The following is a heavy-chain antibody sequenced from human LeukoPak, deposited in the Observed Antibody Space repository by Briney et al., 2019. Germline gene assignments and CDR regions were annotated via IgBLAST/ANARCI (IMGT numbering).Heavy chain of an antibody. CDR1: GYTFTSYG. J-gene: IGHJ4*02. Sequence: ASVKVSCKASGYTFTSYGISWVQQAPGQGLEWMGWISAYNGNTNYAQKLQGRVTMTTDTSTSTAYMELRSLRSDDTAVYYCARDELSMATREPFDYWGQGTLVTVSS. CDR3: ARDELSMATREPFDY. CDR2: ISAYNGNT. D-gene: IGHD5-24*01. V-gene: IGHV1-18*01.